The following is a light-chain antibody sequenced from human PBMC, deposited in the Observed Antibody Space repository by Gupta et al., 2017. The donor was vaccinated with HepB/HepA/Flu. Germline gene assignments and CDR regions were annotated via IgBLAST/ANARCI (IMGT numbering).Light chain of an antibody. V-gene: IGLV1-51*02. CDR1: SSNIGNNY. Sequence: QSVLTQPPSVSAPPGQKVTISCSGSSSNIGNNYVSWYQQLPGTAPKLLIYENNKRPSGIPDRFSGSKSGTSATLGITGLQTGDEADYYCGTWDSSLSVVFGGGTKLTVL. J-gene: IGLJ2*01. CDR3: GTWDSSLSVV. CDR2: ENN.